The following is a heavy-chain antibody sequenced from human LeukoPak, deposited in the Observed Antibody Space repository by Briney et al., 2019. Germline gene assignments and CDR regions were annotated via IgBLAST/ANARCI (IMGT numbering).Heavy chain of an antibody. V-gene: IGHV4-61*01. Sequence: SETLSLTCAVSGGSISSGSYHWSWIRQPPGKGLEWIGDISYTGSTNYNPSLKSRVTISVDTSKNQFSLKLTSVTAADTAVYYCASDLATLDYWGQGTLVSVSS. D-gene: IGHD3-3*02. CDR2: ISYTGST. CDR1: GGSISSGSYH. J-gene: IGHJ4*02. CDR3: ASDLATLDY.